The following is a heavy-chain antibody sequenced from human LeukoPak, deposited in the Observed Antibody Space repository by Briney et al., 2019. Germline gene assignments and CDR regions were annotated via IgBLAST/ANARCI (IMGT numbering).Heavy chain of an antibody. CDR1: GITLSDFW. Sequence: GGSLRLSCAASGITLSDFWFSWVRQAPGKGLEWVARIKAKIHGETIDYAAPVRGRFIISRDDSRNTVYLQMNSLRAEDTAVYYCAKDKDYGDPGSFDYWGQGTLVTVSS. V-gene: IGHV3-15*01. CDR3: AKDKDYGDPGSFDY. CDR2: IKAKIHGETI. J-gene: IGHJ4*02. D-gene: IGHD4-17*01.